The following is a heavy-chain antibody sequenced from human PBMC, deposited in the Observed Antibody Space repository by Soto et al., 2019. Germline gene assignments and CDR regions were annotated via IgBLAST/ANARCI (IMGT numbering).Heavy chain of an antibody. D-gene: IGHD1-7*01. Sequence: QVQLQESGPGLVKPSETLSLTCTVSGGSISSYYWSWIRQPPGKGLEWIGYIYYSGSTNYNPSLKSRVTISVDTSKNQFSPKLSSVTAADTAVYYCARGGITGTTRYFDLWGRGTLVTVSS. V-gene: IGHV4-59*01. J-gene: IGHJ2*01. CDR1: GGSISSYY. CDR2: IYYSGST. CDR3: ARGGITGTTRYFDL.